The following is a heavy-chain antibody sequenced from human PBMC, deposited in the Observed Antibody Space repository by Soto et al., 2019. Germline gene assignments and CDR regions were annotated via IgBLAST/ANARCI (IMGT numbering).Heavy chain of an antibody. V-gene: IGHV3-66*01. Sequence: EVPLVESGGDLVQPGRSLRLSCAASGFLVSTNYMSWVRQAPGKGLEWVSVIYSGSTTHYADSVKGRFTISRDNSKNTLYLQMTSLRAEDTAVYYCARGYRVEGAYGAGAFFDYWGQGTLVTVSS. CDR1: GFLVSTNY. CDR3: ARGYRVEGAYGAGAFFDY. J-gene: IGHJ4*02. CDR2: IYSGSTT. D-gene: IGHD1-26*01.